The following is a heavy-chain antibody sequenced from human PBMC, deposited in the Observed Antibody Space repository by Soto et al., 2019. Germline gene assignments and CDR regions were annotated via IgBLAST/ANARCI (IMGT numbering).Heavy chain of an antibody. Sequence: EVQLVESGGGLVQPGGSLRLSCEASGFTFRNYDMHWVRQGTGKGLEWVSGISAAGDPDYADSVDGRFTISREHAQNSFFLQMNSLRVGGTGVYYCARTDREFYGLDVWGQGTTVIVSS. CDR3: ARTDREFYGLDV. D-gene: IGHD3-10*01. J-gene: IGHJ6*02. CDR1: GFTFRNYD. CDR2: ISAAGDP. V-gene: IGHV3-13*05.